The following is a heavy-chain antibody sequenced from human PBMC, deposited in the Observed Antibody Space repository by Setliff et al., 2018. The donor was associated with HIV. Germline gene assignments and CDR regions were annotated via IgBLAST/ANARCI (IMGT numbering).Heavy chain of an antibody. Sequence: SETLSLTCTVSGGSISSHYWNWIRQPPGKGLEWIGYITYSGSTKYNPSLKSRVTISIDTSKNQFSLKLSSVTPADTAVYYCASHAPYTSSWNAAAFDIWGQGTMVTVSS. CDR2: ITYSGST. J-gene: IGHJ3*02. CDR3: ASHAPYTSSWNAAAFDI. V-gene: IGHV4-59*11. CDR1: GGSISSHY. D-gene: IGHD6-13*01.